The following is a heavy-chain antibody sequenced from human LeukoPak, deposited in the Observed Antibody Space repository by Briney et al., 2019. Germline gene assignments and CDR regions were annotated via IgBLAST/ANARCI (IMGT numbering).Heavy chain of an antibody. CDR3: ARGGYYGSGNDFRFDP. CDR2: IHYTGST. CDR1: GYSISSGYF. J-gene: IGHJ5*02. V-gene: IGHV4-59*01. D-gene: IGHD3-10*01. Sequence: PSETLSLTCNVSGYSISSGYFWGWIRQPPGKGLECIGYIHYTGSTNYNPSLKSRVTISVETSKNQFSLKLKSVTAADTAVYYCARGGYYGSGNDFRFDPWGQGTLVTVSS.